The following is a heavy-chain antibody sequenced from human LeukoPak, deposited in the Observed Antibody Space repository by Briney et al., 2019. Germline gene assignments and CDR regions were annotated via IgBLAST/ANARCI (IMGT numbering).Heavy chain of an antibody. D-gene: IGHD3/OR15-3a*01. V-gene: IGHV3-23*01. CDR2: ISSGSDYT. Sequence: GGSLRLSCAASGFPFSSHGMSWVRQAPGKGPEWVSSISSGSDYTFYADSVRGRFTIFRDNSKDTMYLQMNSLRVGDTAVYYCAKIGVIGHWYYDLWGRGTLVTVSS. CDR3: AKIGVIGHWYYDL. CDR1: GFPFSSHG. J-gene: IGHJ2*01.